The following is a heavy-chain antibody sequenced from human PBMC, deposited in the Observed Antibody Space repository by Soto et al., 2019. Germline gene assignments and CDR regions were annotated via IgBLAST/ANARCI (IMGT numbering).Heavy chain of an antibody. V-gene: IGHV1-69*01. J-gene: IGHJ4*02. CDR1: GGTFNNYA. D-gene: IGHD5-12*01. CDR2: IIPIFNSA. Sequence: QVQLVQSGAEVKRPGSSVKVSCKASGGTFNNYALSWVRPAPGQGLEWVGGIIPIFNSANYAQKFQGRVTITADDSTSTAYMELRSLRPDDTAVYYCAREVTVASYSFDFWGQGTLVTVSS. CDR3: AREVTVASYSFDF.